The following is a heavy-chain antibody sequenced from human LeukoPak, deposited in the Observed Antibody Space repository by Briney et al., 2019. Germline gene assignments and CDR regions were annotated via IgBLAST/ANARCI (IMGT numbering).Heavy chain of an antibody. Sequence: GGSLRLSCAASGFTFSSYWLGWVRQAPGKGLEWVANIKQDGSKKNCVDSVKGRFTISRDNAKNSLYLQMNSLRAEDTAVYYCARAYFDYWGQGALVTVSS. V-gene: IGHV3-7*04. CDR3: ARAYFDY. CDR1: GFTFSSYW. J-gene: IGHJ4*02. CDR2: IKQDGSKK.